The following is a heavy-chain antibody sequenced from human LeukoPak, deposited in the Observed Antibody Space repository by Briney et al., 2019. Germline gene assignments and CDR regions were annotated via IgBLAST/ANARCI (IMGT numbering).Heavy chain of an antibody. J-gene: IGHJ4*02. CDR3: AKGSYYYDSADYFDY. V-gene: IGHV3-23*01. D-gene: IGHD3-22*01. CDR1: GFTFSSYA. CDR2: LSGSGGNT. Sequence: GSLRLSCAASGFTFSSYAMSWVRQAPGKGLEWVSTLSGSGGNTYYADSVKGRVTISRDNSKNTLYLQMNSLRAEDTAVYHCAKGSYYYDSADYFDYWGQGTLVTVSS.